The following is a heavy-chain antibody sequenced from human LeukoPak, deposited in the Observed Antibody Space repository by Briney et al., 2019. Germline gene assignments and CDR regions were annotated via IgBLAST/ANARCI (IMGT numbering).Heavy chain of an antibody. J-gene: IGHJ3*01. D-gene: IGHD1-1*01. CDR2: ISTSSSYI. Sequence: GGSLRLSCAASGFTFSAYSMNWVRQAPGKGLEWVSSISTSSSYIYYADSVKGRFTVSRDNAQNFQFLQMNSLHTDDYYRYYCARDRTEGTIRNGFDVWGQGTIVSVSS. CDR1: GFTFSAYS. V-gene: IGHV3-21*01. CDR3: ARDRTEGTIRNGFDV.